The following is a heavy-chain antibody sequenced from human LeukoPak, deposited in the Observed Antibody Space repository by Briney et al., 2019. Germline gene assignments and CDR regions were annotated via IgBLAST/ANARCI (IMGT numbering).Heavy chain of an antibody. Sequence: PSETLSLTCAVYGGSFSGYYWSWIRQPPGKGLEWIGEINHSGSTNYNPSLKSRVTISVDTSKNQFSLKLSSVTAADTAVYYCERVPILRSDAFGYWGRGTLVTVSS. D-gene: IGHD4-17*01. CDR2: INHSGST. J-gene: IGHJ4*02. CDR3: ERVPILRSDAFGY. V-gene: IGHV4-34*01. CDR1: GGSFSGYY.